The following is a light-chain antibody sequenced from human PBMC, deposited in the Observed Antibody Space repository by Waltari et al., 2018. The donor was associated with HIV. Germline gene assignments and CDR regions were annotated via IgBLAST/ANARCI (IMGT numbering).Light chain of an antibody. V-gene: IGLV2-14*01. CDR1: SSDVGGYNF. J-gene: IGLJ3*02. CDR2: AVS. Sequence: PGQSITISCTGTSSDVGGYNFVSWYQQHPGKAPKLMIYAVSNRPSGVSNRFSGSKSGNTASLTISGLQAEDEADYYCSSYTSSSTGVFGGGTKLTVL. CDR3: SSYTSSSTGV.